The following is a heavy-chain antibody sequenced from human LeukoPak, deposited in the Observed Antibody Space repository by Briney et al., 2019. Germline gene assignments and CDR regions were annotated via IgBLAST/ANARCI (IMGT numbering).Heavy chain of an antibody. J-gene: IGHJ4*02. Sequence: PGGSLRLSCAASGFTFSSYWMHWVRQAPGKGLVWVSRINSDGSSTSYADSVKGRLTISRDNAKNTLYLQMNSLRAEDTAVYYCARVYRPVGQQLVDDYWGQGTLVTVSS. CDR3: ARVYRPVGQQLVDDY. D-gene: IGHD6-13*01. CDR1: GFTFSSYW. CDR2: INSDGSST. V-gene: IGHV3-74*01.